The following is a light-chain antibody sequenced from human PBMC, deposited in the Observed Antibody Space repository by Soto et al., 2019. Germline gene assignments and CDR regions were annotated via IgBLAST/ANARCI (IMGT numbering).Light chain of an antibody. J-gene: IGKJ1*01. CDR2: AAS. CDR3: QHYNSYSEA. CDR1: RSVSSN. Sequence: EIVMTQSPSTLSVSPGERATLSCRASRSVSSNLAWYRQKPGQAPRLLIYAASTRATGIPARFSGSGSGTDFTLTISSLQPDDFATYYCQHYNSYSEAFGQGTKVDIK. V-gene: IGKV3-15*01.